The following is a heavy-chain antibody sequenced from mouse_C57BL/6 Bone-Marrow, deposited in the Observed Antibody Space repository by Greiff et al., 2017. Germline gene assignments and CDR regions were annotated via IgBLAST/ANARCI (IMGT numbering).Heavy chain of an antibody. CDR3: ARSFYYSNYEYFDV. V-gene: IGHV1-75*01. D-gene: IGHD2-5*01. Sequence: QVHVKQSGPELVKPGASVKISCKASGYTFTDYYINWVKQRPGQGLEWIGWIFPGSGSTYYNEKFKGKATLTVDKSSSTAYMLLSCLTSEDSAVYFCARSFYYSNYEYFDVWGTGTTVTVSS. CDR2: IFPGSGST. J-gene: IGHJ1*03. CDR1: GYTFTDYY.